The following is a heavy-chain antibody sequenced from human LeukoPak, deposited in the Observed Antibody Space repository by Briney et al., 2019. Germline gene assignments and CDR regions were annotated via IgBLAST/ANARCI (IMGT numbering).Heavy chain of an antibody. J-gene: IGHJ6*03. D-gene: IGHD2-15*01. Sequence: ESLSLTCTVSGGSLSSYYWSWVRQPPGKGLEWIGYIYYSGSTNYNPSLKSRVTISVDTSKNQFSLTLSSVTAADTAVYYCARNGYCSGSYCYGYYYYMDVWGTGTTVSVSS. V-gene: IGHV4-59*01. CDR2: IYYSGST. CDR3: ARNGYCSGSYCYGYYYYMDV. CDR1: GGSLSSYY.